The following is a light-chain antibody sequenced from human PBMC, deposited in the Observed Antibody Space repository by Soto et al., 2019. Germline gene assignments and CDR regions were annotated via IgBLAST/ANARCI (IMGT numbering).Light chain of an antibody. J-gene: IGLJ1*01. Sequence: QSVLTQPASVSGSPGQSITISCTGTGSDVGSYKYVSWYQQHPGKAPKLIIFEVSNRPSGVSDRFSGSKSGNRASLTISGLQDADDADYYCSSYTSISSLGVFGTGTKLTVL. CDR3: SSYTSISSLGV. CDR2: EVS. V-gene: IGLV2-14*01. CDR1: GSDVGSYKY.